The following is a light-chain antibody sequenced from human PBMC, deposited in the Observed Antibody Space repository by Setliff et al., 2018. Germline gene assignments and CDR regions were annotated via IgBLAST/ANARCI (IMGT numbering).Light chain of an antibody. CDR2: HNN. Sequence: QSALTQPPSVSGAPGQRVSISCTGIGAGFTVHWYQQLSTTAPKLLISHNNNRPSGVPDRFSGSRSGTSASLVITGLQAEDEADYHCQSYAGGLGGYVFGGGTKSPS. V-gene: IGLV1-40*01. CDR3: QSYAGGLGGYV. J-gene: IGLJ1*01. CDR1: GAGFT.